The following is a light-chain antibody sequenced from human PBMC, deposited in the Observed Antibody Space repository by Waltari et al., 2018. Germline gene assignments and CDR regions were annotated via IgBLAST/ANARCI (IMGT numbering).Light chain of an antibody. Sequence: QSALTQPPSVSGSPGQSVTISCTGTSSDVGSYNRVPWYQQPPDTAPKLLIYEVSDRPSGVPDRFSGSKSANTAFLTISGLQAEDEADYFCSSYTSSSTWVFGTGTKVTVL. CDR2: EVS. CDR1: SSDVGSYNR. CDR3: SSYTSSSTWV. V-gene: IGLV2-18*02. J-gene: IGLJ1*01.